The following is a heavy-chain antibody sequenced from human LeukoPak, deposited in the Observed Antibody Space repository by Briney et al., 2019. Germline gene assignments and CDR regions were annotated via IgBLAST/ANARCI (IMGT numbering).Heavy chain of an antibody. CDR1: GGSISSGGYS. CDR3: ARRAMSSGYDGWYFDL. D-gene: IGHD3-22*01. J-gene: IGHJ2*01. CDR2: IYYSGST. Sequence: SQTLSLTCAVSGGSISSGGYSWSWIRQPPGKGLEWIGYIYYSGSTYYNPSLKSRVTISVDTSKNQFSLKLSSVTAADTAVYYCARRAMSSGYDGWYFDLWGRGTLVTVSS. V-gene: IGHV4-30-4*07.